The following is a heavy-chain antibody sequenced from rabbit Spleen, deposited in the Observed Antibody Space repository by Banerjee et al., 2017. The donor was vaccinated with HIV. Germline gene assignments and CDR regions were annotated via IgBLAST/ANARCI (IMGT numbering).Heavy chain of an antibody. CDR2: IDPIFRSA. V-gene: IGHV1S43*01. CDR3: ARDSVIGGWGDWGL. Sequence: QQQLEESGGGLVKPGGTLTLTCAASGFDFSNYGVSWVRQAPGKGLEWIGYIDPIFRSAYYASWVSGRFSISRENTQNTVDLKMTSLTAADTATYFCARDSVIGGWGDWGLWGPGTLVTVS. J-gene: IGHJ6*01. CDR1: GFDFSNYG. D-gene: IGHD4-1*01.